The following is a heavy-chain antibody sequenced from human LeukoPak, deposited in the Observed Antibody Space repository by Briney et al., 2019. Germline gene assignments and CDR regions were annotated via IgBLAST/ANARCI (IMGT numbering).Heavy chain of an antibody. CDR3: TKSLDY. V-gene: IGHV3-7*01. CDR1: GFTFSRSW. CDR2: IREDGRET. J-gene: IGHJ4*02. Sequence: PGGSLRLSCVASGFTFSRSWMDWVRQVPGKGLEWVANIREDGRETFYVDSARGRFTISRDNAKNSLYLQMDRLRVEDTAICYCTKSLDYWGQGTLVTVPS.